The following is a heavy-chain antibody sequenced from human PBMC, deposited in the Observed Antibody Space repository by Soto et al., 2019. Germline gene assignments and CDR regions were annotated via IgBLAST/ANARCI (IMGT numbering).Heavy chain of an antibody. D-gene: IGHD3-9*01. CDR1: GFTYTSSA. CDR3: AVGDYDILTGNAFDI. Sequence: SAKVSCKASGFTYTSSAVRWVRQTRGQRLEWIGWIVGGSGNTNYAQKFQERVTITRDMSTSTAYMELSSLRPENTAVYYCAVGDYDILTGNAFDIRAQGTMVTVSS. V-gene: IGHV1-58*01. CDR2: IVGGSGNT. J-gene: IGHJ3*02.